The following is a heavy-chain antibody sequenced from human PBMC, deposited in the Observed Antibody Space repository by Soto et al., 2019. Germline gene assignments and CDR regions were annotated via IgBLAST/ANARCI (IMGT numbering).Heavy chain of an antibody. CDR2: ISGSGGST. CDR3: ASDIVVLPGRGAFDI. V-gene: IGHV3-23*01. Sequence: GGSLRLSCAASGFTFSSYAMSWVRQAPGKGLEWVSGISGSGGSTHYADSVKGRFTISRDNSKNTLYLQMNSLRAEDTAVYYCASDIVVLPGRGAFDIWGQGTMVTVSS. J-gene: IGHJ3*02. CDR1: GFTFSSYA. D-gene: IGHD2-2*01.